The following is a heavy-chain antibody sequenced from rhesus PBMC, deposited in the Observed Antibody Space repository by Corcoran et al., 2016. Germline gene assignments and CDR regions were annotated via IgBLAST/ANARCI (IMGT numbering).Heavy chain of an antibody. CDR3: ARGPRGGAGY. J-gene: IGHJ4*01. Sequence: QVHLQESGPGLVKPSETLVLTCAVSGASISRTSWSSPRQAPGKGREGIGRIVEGGKKTDYKPSLKSRVTISMDTSKNQFFLILNSVTAADTAVYDCARGPRGGAGYWGQGVLVTVSS. V-gene: IGHV4S2*01. CDR2: IVEGGKKT. CDR1: GASISRTS.